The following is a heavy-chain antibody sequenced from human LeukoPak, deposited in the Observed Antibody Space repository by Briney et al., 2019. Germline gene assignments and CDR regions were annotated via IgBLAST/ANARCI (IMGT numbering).Heavy chain of an antibody. J-gene: IGHJ4*02. CDR3: AIGERELKY. Sequence: ASVKVSCKASGNTFSSYDINWVRQATGQGLEWMGWMNPNSGNTGYVQKLQGRVTMTRNTSIRTVYMELSSLRSEDTAVYYCAIGERELKYWGQGTLVTVSS. D-gene: IGHD1-26*01. CDR1: GNTFSSYD. CDR2: MNPNSGNT. V-gene: IGHV1-8*01.